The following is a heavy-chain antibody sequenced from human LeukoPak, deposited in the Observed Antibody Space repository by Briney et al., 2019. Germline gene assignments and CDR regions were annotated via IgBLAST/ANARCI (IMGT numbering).Heavy chain of an antibody. Sequence: PGGSLRLSCAASGFTFSSYGMHWVRQAPGKGLEWVAVIWYDGSNKYYADPVKGRFTISRDKSKNTLYLQMNSLRAEDTAVYYCAREYHSGWYYFDYWGQGTLVTVSS. V-gene: IGHV3-33*01. D-gene: IGHD6-19*01. CDR1: GFTFSSYG. J-gene: IGHJ4*02. CDR2: IWYDGSNK. CDR3: AREYHSGWYYFDY.